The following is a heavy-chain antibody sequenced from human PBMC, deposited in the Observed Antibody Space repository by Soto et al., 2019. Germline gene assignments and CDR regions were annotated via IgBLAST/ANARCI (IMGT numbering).Heavy chain of an antibody. Sequence: GASVKVSCKASGYTFTSYGISWVRQAPGQGLEWMGWISAYNGNTNYAQKLQGRVTMTTDTSTSTAYMELRSLRSDDTAVYYCARDSRYDYIWGSYRYDLLLFDYWGQGTLVTVSS. CDR3: ARDSRYDYIWGSYRYDLLLFDY. V-gene: IGHV1-18*01. CDR2: ISAYNGNT. D-gene: IGHD3-16*02. J-gene: IGHJ4*02. CDR1: GYTFTSYG.